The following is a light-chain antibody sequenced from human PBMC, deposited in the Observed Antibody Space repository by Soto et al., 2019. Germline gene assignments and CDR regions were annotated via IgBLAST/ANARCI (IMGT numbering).Light chain of an antibody. CDR2: DEA. Sequence: EIGMSQSPATMSVSPGERATLSFRASQSMGSNVAWYQQKPGQAPRVLISDEATRATGIPDRFSGSGSGTEFTLTISSLQPEDFATYYCQQLNSYGVTFGGGTKVDI. CDR1: QSMGSN. J-gene: IGKJ4*01. V-gene: IGKV3-15*01. CDR3: QQLNSYGVT.